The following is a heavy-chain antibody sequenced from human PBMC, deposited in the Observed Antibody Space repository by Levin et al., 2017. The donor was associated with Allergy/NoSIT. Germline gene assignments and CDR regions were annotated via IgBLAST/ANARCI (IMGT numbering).Heavy chain of an antibody. D-gene: IGHD1-1*01. J-gene: IGHJ4*02. CDR1: GGSISSYY. CDR3: ARRTTGTTGIDY. CDR2: IYYSGST. Sequence: SCTVSGGSISSYYWSWIRQPPGKGLEWIGFIYYSGSTNYNPPLKSRVTISVDTSKNQFSLKLSSVTAADTAVYYCARRTTGTTGIDYWGQGTLVTVSS. V-gene: IGHV4-59*08.